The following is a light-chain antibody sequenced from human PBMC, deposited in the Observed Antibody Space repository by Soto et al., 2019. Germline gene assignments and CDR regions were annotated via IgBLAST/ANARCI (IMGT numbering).Light chain of an antibody. CDR2: DNK. Sequence: QSVLTQPPSLSAAPGQTVSISCSGSFSNIGDNYVSWYQQPPGTAPQLLIFDNKRRPSGIPDRFSGSKSGTSATLVITGLQTGDEADYYCGTWDNSLRAGVFGGGTKLTVL. V-gene: IGLV1-51*01. CDR3: GTWDNSLRAGV. CDR1: FSNIGDNY. J-gene: IGLJ3*02.